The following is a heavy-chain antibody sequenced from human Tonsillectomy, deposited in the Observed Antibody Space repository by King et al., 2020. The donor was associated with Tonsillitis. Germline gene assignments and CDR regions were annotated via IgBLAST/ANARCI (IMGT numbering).Heavy chain of an antibody. CDR2: MWSDGSDE. J-gene: IGHJ6*02. V-gene: IGHV3-33*01. CDR3: ASGTILYPRSIYYGMDV. Sequence: VQLVESGGGVVQPGRSLRLSCAASGFTFTTYAVHWVRQAPGKGLEWVALMWSDGSDEYYADSVKGRFTISRDNSKNTSYLQMNSLRAEDTAVYFCASGTILYPRSIYYGMDVWGQGTTVTVSS. CDR1: GFTFTTYA. D-gene: IGHD1/OR15-1a*01.